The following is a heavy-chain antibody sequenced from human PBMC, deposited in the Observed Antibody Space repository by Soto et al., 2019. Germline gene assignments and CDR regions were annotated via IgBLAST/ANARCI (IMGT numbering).Heavy chain of an antibody. Sequence: GGSLRLSCAVSGFTFSRYAMSWVRQAPGKGLEWISSISFGGGYSTYYADSVKGRVTISRDNSKNILYLQMNGLRAEDTAKYHCAKSCVPDGWDNHPIGSWGQGTLVTVSS. CDR2: ISFGGGYST. CDR1: GFTFSRYA. J-gene: IGHJ4*02. D-gene: IGHD6-19*01. V-gene: IGHV3-23*01. CDR3: AKSCVPDGWDNHPIGS.